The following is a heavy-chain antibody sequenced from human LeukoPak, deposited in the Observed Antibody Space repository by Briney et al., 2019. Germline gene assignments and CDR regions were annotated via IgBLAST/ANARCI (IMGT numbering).Heavy chain of an antibody. D-gene: IGHD5-18*01. CDR2: IYSGGDT. J-gene: IGHJ4*02. CDR3: AREGRGYSYGDFDY. Sequence: GGSLRLSCAASGFTVSAKYMSWVRQAPGKGLEWVSVIYSGGDTYYADSVKGRFTITRDNSKNTLYLQMNSLRAEDTAVYYCAREGRGYSYGDFDYWGQGTLVTVS. CDR1: GFTVSAKY. V-gene: IGHV3-66*01.